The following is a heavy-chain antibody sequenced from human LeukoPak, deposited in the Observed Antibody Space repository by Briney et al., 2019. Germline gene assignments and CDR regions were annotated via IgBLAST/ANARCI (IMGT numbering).Heavy chain of an antibody. Sequence: PSETLSLTCAVYGGSFSGYYWSWIRQPPGKGLEWIGEINHSGSTNYNPSLKSRVTISVDTSKNQFSLKLSSVTAADTAVYYCAREDDILTGYPQFDYWGQGTLVTVSS. CDR2: INHSGST. J-gene: IGHJ4*02. CDR3: AREDDILTGYPQFDY. CDR1: GGSFSGYY. V-gene: IGHV4-34*01. D-gene: IGHD3-9*01.